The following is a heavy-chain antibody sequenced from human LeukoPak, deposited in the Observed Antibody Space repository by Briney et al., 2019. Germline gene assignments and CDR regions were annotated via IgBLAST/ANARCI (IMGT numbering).Heavy chain of an antibody. CDR1: GGSISSGDYY. CDR3: ARVMITFGGLYYFDY. V-gene: IGHV4-30-4*01. J-gene: IGHJ4*02. Sequence: SETLSLTCTISGGSISSGDYYWSWIRQPPGKGLEWIGYIYYSGSTYYNPSLKSRVTISVDTSKNQFSLKLSSVTAADTAVYYCARVMITFGGLYYFDYWGQGTLVTVSS. D-gene: IGHD3-16*01. CDR2: IYYSGST.